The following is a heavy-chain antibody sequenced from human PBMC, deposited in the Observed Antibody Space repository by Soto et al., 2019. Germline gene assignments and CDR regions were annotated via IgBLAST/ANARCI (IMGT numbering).Heavy chain of an antibody. Sequence: GGSLRLSCAASGFIFSSNWMSWVRQAPGKGLECVATISEDGSEKHYVDSVKGRFTISRDNAKNSLYLQMNSLRAGDTAVYYCSRYANLGYWGQGALVTVSS. D-gene: IGHD2-2*01. CDR1: GFIFSSNW. V-gene: IGHV3-7*01. CDR2: ISEDGSEK. CDR3: SRYANLGY. J-gene: IGHJ4*02.